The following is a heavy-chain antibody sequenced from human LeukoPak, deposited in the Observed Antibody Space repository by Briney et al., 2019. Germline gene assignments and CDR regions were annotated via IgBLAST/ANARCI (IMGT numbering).Heavy chain of an antibody. V-gene: IGHV4-59*01. D-gene: IGHD5-18*01. CDR2: IYYSGST. J-gene: IGHJ2*01. CDR1: GGSISSYY. CDR3: ARASYLLYSYGQRSYWYFDL. Sequence: SETLSLTCTVSGGSISSYYWSWIRQPSGKGLEWIGYIYYSGSTNYNPSLKSRVTISVDTSKNQFSLKLSSVTAADTAVYYCARASYLLYSYGQRSYWYFDLWGRGTLVTVSS.